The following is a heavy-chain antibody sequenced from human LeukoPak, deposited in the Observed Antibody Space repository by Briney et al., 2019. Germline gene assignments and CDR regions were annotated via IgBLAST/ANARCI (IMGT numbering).Heavy chain of an antibody. CDR3: ARTELPFMLSSSPHYFDY. CDR1: GYTFTSYY. J-gene: IGHJ4*02. V-gene: IGHV1-46*01. Sequence: ASVKVSCKASGYTFTSYYMHWVRQAPGQGLEWMGIINPSGGSTSYAQKFQGRVTMTRDTSTSTVYMELSSLRSEDTAVYYCARTELPFMLSSSPHYFDYWGQGTLVTVSS. CDR2: INPSGGST. D-gene: IGHD2-8*01.